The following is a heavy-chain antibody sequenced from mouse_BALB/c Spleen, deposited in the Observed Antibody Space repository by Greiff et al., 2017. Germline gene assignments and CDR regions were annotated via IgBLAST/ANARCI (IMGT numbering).Heavy chain of an antibody. J-gene: IGHJ4*01. Sequence: VQLQQSGPELGKPGASVKISCKASGYSFTGYNMYWVKQSHRKSLEWIGYIDPYNGGTSYNQKSKGKATLTVDKSSSTAYMHLNSLTSEDSAIYYCARGYRYHYAMDYWGQGTSVTVSS. D-gene: IGHD2-14*01. V-gene: IGHV1S135*01. CDR2: IDPYNGGT. CDR1: GYSFTGYN. CDR3: ARGYRYHYAMDY.